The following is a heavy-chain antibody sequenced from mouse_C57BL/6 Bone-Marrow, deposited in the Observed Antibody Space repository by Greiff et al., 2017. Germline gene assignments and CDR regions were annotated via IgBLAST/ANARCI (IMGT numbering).Heavy chain of an antibody. J-gene: IGHJ3*01. CDR2: ISNGGGST. CDR3: ARQGIVTTKFAY. D-gene: IGHD2-5*01. Sequence: EVKLVESGGGLVQPGGSLKLSCAASGFTFSDYYMYWVRQTPEKRLEWVANISNGGGSTYYPDTVKGRFTISRDNAKNTLYLQMRRLKSEDTAMYYCARQGIVTTKFAYWGQGTLVTVSA. CDR1: GFTFSDYY. V-gene: IGHV5-12*01.